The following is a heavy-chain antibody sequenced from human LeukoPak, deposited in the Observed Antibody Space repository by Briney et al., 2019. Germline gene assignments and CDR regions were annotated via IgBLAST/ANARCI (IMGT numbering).Heavy chain of an antibody. Sequence: SETLSLTCAVYGGSFSGYYWNWIRQPPGKGLEWIGEINHSGSTNYNPSLKSRVTISVDTSKNQFSLKLSSVTAADTAVYYCARAEDDAFDIWGQGTMVTVSS. CDR1: GGSFSGYY. CDR2: INHSGST. J-gene: IGHJ3*02. V-gene: IGHV4-34*01. CDR3: ARAEDDAFDI.